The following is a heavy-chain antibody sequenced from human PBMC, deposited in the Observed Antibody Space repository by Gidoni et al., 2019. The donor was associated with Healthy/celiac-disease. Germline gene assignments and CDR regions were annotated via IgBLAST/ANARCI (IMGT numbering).Heavy chain of an antibody. CDR3: AREKAAYCGGDCFSPIDY. J-gene: IGHJ4*02. D-gene: IGHD2-21*02. Sequence: QVQLVESGGGVVQPGRSLRPSCAASGFTFSSYAMHWVRQAPGKGLEWVAVISYDGSNKYYADSVKGRFTISRDNSKNTLYLQMNSLRAEDTAVYYCAREKAAYCGGDCFSPIDYWGQGTLVTVSS. CDR1: GFTFSSYA. V-gene: IGHV3-30-3*01. CDR2: ISYDGSNK.